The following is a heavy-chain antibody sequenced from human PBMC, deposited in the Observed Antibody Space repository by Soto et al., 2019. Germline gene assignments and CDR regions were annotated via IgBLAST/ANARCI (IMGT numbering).Heavy chain of an antibody. CDR1: GGSFSVYY. D-gene: IGHD6-13*01. V-gene: IGHV4-34*01. CDR2: INHSGST. CDR3: ARVSIAAAGRSDY. Sequence: SETLSLTCSVYGGSFSVYYWSWIRQPPGKGLEWIGEINHSGSTNYNPSLKSRVTISVDTSKNQFSLKLSSVTAADTAVYYCARVSIAAAGRSDYWGQGTLVTVSS. J-gene: IGHJ4*02.